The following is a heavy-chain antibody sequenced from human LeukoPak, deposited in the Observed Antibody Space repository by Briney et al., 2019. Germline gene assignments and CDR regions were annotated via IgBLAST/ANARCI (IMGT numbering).Heavy chain of an antibody. D-gene: IGHD3-10*01. CDR3: AGDEFGAY. J-gene: IGHJ4*02. CDR2: IKKDGSEK. CDR1: GFTFSSYW. V-gene: IGHV3-7*01. Sequence: PGGSLRLSCAASGFTFSSYWMSWVRQAPGKGLEWVADIKKDGSEKYYVDSVKGRFTISRDNAKNPLYLQMNSLRVEDTAVYYCAGDEFGAYWGQGTLVTVSS.